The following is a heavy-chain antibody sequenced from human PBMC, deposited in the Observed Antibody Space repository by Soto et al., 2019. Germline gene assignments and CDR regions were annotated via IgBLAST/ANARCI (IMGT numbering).Heavy chain of an antibody. CDR1: GFTLSGSR. CDR2: IRSKADSYAT. Sequence: HPGGSRRLSCAASGFTLSGSRIHWVRQASGKGLEWVGRIRSKADSYATAYAASVKGRFTISRDDSKNTAYLQMNSLKTEDTAVYYCTSQYCGGDCSRVDPWGQGTLVTV. D-gene: IGHD2-21*02. V-gene: IGHV3-73*01. CDR3: TSQYCGGDCSRVDP. J-gene: IGHJ5*02.